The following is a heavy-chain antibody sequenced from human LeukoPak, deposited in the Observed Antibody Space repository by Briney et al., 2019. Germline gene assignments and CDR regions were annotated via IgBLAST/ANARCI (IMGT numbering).Heavy chain of an antibody. CDR1: GDSISSSY. CDR3: AKVGPYWYFDL. V-gene: IGHV4-59*01. CDR2: IYYSGLT. Sequence: SETRSLTCLVSGDSISSSYWSWIRQSPGKGLEWIGYIYYSGLTNYNPSLKSRVTISIDTSESQFSLKVTSVTAADTAVYYCAKVGPYWYFDLWGRGTLVTVSS. J-gene: IGHJ2*01.